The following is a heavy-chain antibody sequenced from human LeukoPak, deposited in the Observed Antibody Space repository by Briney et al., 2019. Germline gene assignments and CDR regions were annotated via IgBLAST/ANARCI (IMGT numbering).Heavy chain of an antibody. J-gene: IGHJ4*02. CDR3: AKGSYYDSSGSFYFDY. Sequence: GGPLRLSCAASGFTFDDYGMSWVRQAPGKGLEWVSGINWNGGSTGYADSVKGRFTISRDNAKNSLYLQMNSLRAEDTALYYCAKGSYYDSSGSFYFDYWGQGTLVTVSS. CDR1: GFTFDDYG. CDR2: INWNGGST. D-gene: IGHD3-22*01. V-gene: IGHV3-20*04.